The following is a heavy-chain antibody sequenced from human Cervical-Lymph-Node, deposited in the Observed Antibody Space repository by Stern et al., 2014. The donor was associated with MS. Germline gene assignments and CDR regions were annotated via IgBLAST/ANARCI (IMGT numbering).Heavy chain of an antibody. V-gene: IGHV3-23*04. Sequence: EEQLVESGGGLVQPGESLRLSCVVSQLNFRSYAMSWARQAPGKGLEWVSTISDSGADTFYADSVKGRFTISRDNSKNTLYLHMHSLRVEDSAMYYCDASDYWGQGTLVTVSS. J-gene: IGHJ4*02. D-gene: IGHD2-2*01. CDR1: QLNFRSYA. CDR3: DASDY. CDR2: ISDSGADT.